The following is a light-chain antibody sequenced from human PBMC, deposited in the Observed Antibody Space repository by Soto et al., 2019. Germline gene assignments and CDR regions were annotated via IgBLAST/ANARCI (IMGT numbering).Light chain of an antibody. Sequence: SYELTQPLSVSVALGQTARITCGGNNIGSKNVHLYQQKPGQAPVLVIYRDNNRPSGIPERFSGSNSGNTATLTISRAQAGDEADFYCQVWDSSTEVFGGGTKLTVL. CDR1: NIGSKN. J-gene: IGLJ2*01. CDR2: RDN. V-gene: IGLV3-9*01. CDR3: QVWDSSTEV.